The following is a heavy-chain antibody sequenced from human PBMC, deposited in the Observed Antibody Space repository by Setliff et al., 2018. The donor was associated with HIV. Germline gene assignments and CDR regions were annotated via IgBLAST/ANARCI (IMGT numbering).Heavy chain of an antibody. V-gene: IGHV4-59*11. J-gene: IGHJ4*02. Sequence: PSETLSLTCTVSGGSISSHYWSWIRQPPGKGLEWLGTIYHSWTSRNTFFNPSLKSRVTMSVDMSKNQISLNLRSVTAADTAVYYCARGQSCTNGVCYQYWGQGTLVTVPQ. CDR1: GGSISSHY. D-gene: IGHD2-8*01. CDR3: ARGQSCTNGVCYQY. CDR2: IYHSWTSRNT.